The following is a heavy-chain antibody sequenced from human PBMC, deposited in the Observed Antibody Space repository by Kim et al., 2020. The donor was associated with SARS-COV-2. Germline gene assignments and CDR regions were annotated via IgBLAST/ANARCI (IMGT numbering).Heavy chain of an antibody. CDR3: ARDRVFRGVSPHNWFDP. J-gene: IGHJ5*02. V-gene: IGHV1-3*01. CDR2: INAGNGNT. CDR1: GYTFSTYA. Sequence: ASVKVSCKASGYTFSTYAMHWVRQAPGQRLEWVGWINAGNGNTEYSQKFQDRVTITRDTSASTAYMELSSLTSEDTAVYYCARDRVFRGVSPHNWFDPWGQGTLVTVSS. D-gene: IGHD3-10*01.